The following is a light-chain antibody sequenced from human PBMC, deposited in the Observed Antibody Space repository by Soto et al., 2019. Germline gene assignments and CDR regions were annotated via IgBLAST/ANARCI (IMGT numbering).Light chain of an antibody. CDR1: QGVSSD. CDR3: QQYHNWPGT. Sequence: EIVMTQSPATLSVSPGERATLSCRASQGVSSDLAWYQQNPGQAPRLLVYRASTRVTGIPARFSGSGSGTEFTLTISSLQYEDFAVYYCQQYHNWPGTFRQGTKLEIK. CDR2: RAS. J-gene: IGKJ2*01. V-gene: IGKV3-15*01.